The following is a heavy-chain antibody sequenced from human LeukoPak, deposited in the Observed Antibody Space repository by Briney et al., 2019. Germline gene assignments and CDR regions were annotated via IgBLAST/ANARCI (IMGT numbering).Heavy chain of an antibody. CDR3: ARVLGYYDSSGYYYSEYFQH. V-gene: IGHV4-34*01. D-gene: IGHD3-22*01. J-gene: IGHJ1*01. CDR2: INHSGST. Sequence: SETLSLTCAVYGGSFSGYYWSWIRQPPGKGLEWIGEINHSGSTNYNPSLKSRVTVSVDTSKNQFSLKLSSVTAAGTAVYYCARVLGYYDSSGYYYSEYFQHWGQGTLVTVSS. CDR1: GGSFSGYY.